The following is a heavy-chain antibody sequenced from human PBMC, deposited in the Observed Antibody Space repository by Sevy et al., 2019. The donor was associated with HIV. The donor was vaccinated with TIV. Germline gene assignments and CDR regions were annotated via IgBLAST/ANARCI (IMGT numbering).Heavy chain of an antibody. CDR3: ASQLKHSSGWYGGGFDI. V-gene: IGHV3-30-3*01. D-gene: IGHD6-19*01. CDR2: ISYDGNNK. CDR1: GFTFSSYH. Sequence: GGSLRLSCAASGFTFSSYHMHWVRQAPGKGLEWVAVISYDGNNKYYIDSVRGRFTISRDNSKNMLYLQMNSLRAEDTAVYYCASQLKHSSGWYGGGFDIWGQGTMVTVSS. J-gene: IGHJ3*02.